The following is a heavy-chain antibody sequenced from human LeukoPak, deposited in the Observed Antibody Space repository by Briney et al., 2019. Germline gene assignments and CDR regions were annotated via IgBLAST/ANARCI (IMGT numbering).Heavy chain of an antibody. CDR1: GYSISSGYY. J-gene: IGHJ4*02. D-gene: IGHD3-22*01. CDR2: IYHSGST. V-gene: IGHV4-38-2*02. Sequence: SETLSLTCTVSGYSISSGYYWGWIRQPPGKGLEWIGSIYHSGSTHYNPSLKSRVTISVDTSKNQFSLKLSSVTAADTAVYYCARDEQRDHESSGTGYWGQGTLVTVSS. CDR3: ARDEQRDHESSGTGY.